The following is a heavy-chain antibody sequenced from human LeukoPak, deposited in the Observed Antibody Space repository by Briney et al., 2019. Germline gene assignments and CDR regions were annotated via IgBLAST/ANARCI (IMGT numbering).Heavy chain of an antibody. V-gene: IGHV1-8*01. D-gene: IGHD3-22*01. J-gene: IGHJ4*02. Sequence: ASVKVSCKASGYTFTSYDINWVRQATGQGLEWMGWMNPNSGNTGYAQKFQGRVTMTRNTSISTAYMELSSLRSEDTAVYYCAREVAGYYYDSSGYVQWGQGTLVTVSS. CDR2: MNPNSGNT. CDR3: AREVAGYYYDSSGYVQ. CDR1: GYTFTSYD.